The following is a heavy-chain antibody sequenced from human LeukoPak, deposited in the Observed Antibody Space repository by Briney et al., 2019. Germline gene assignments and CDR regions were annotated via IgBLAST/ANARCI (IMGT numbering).Heavy chain of an antibody. D-gene: IGHD2-21*01. CDR1: GFTFSSYW. J-gene: IGHJ6*03. Sequence: GGPLRLSCAASGFTFSSYWMSWVRQAPGKGLEWVANIKQDGSEKYYVDSVKGRFTISRDNAKNSLYLQMNSLRAEDTAVYYCARGAYPWGYYYYYMDVWGKGTTVTVSS. V-gene: IGHV3-7*01. CDR3: ARGAYPWGYYYYYMDV. CDR2: IKQDGSEK.